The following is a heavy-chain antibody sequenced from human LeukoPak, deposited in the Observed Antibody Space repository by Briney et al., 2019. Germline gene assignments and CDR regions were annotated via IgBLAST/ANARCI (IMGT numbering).Heavy chain of an antibody. CDR3: ARQWGWFTSGWWLDTLDV. Sequence: GGSLRLSCAASGITFSKCGMNWVRQAPGKGLEWVANIKEDGSVKNYADSVKGRSTISRDNAKNSLYLEINCLRAEDTAVYYCARQWGWFTSGWWLDTLDVWGQGSMVIVSS. CDR1: GITFSKCG. D-gene: IGHD6-19*01. V-gene: IGHV3-7*01. J-gene: IGHJ3*01. CDR2: IKEDGSVK.